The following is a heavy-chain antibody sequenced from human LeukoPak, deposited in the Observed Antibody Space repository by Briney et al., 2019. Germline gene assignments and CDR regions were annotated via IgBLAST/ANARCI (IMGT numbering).Heavy chain of an antibody. J-gene: IGHJ5*02. Sequence: SETLSLTCTVSGGSISSYYWSWIRQPPGKGLEWIGYIYYSGSTNYNPSLKSRVTISVDTSKNQFSLKLSSVTAADTAVYYCAREPGAWYSSSWYGRDNRFDPWGQGTLVTVSS. D-gene: IGHD6-13*01. CDR1: GGSISSYY. V-gene: IGHV4-59*12. CDR3: AREPGAWYSSSWYGRDNRFDP. CDR2: IYYSGST.